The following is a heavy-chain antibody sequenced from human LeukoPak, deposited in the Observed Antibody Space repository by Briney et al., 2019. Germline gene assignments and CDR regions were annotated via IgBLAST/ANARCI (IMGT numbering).Heavy chain of an antibody. D-gene: IGHD3-22*01. Sequence: PGGSLRLSCAASGFTVSSNYMSWVRQAPGKGLEWVSVIYSGGSTYYADSVKGRFTISRDNSKNTLYLQMNSLRAEDTAVYYCARRGYYYDSSGYTVDYWGQGTLVTVSS. J-gene: IGHJ4*02. V-gene: IGHV3-66*04. CDR3: ARRGYYYDSSGYTVDY. CDR2: IYSGGST. CDR1: GFTVSSNY.